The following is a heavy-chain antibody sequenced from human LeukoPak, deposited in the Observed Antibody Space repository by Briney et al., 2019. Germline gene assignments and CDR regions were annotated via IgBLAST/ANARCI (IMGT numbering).Heavy chain of an antibody. J-gene: IGHJ4*02. Sequence: SETLSLTCTVSGGSISSYYWSWIRQPAGKGLEWIGRIYTSGSTDYNPSLKSRVTISVDTSKNQFSLKLSSVTAADTAVYYCARGGYSYGPDYWGQGTLVTVSS. CDR3: ARGGYSYGPDY. D-gene: IGHD5-18*01. V-gene: IGHV4-4*07. CDR2: IYTSGST. CDR1: GGSISSYY.